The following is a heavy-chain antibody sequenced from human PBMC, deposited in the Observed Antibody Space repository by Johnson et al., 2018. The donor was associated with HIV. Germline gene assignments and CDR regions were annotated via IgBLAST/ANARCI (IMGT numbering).Heavy chain of an antibody. CDR1: GFTVSSNY. CDR3: AKDQGRLQQLVLGFDI. CDR2: SGSGGST. D-gene: IGHD6-13*01. Sequence: EVQLVESGGGLIQPGGSLRLSCAASGFTVSSNYMSWVRQAPGKGLEWVSAISGSGGSTYYADSVKGRFTISRDNSKNTLYLQMNSLRAEDTAVYYCAKDQGRLQQLVLGFDIWGQGTKVTVSS. J-gene: IGHJ3*02. V-gene: IGHV3-66*03.